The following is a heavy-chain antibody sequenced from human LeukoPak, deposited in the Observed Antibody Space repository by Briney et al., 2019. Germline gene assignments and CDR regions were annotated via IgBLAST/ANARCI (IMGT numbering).Heavy chain of an antibody. CDR1: GGSISSSSYY. V-gene: IGHV4-61*01. CDR3: ARPSPRSSTNWYGGYWFFDL. J-gene: IGHJ2*01. Sequence: PSETLSLTCTVSGGSISSSSYYWNWIRQSPGKGLEWIGYIHYSGTTSYNPSLKSRLTMSLDTSKNQFSLNLTSVTAADTAIYFCARPSPRSSTNWYGGYWFFDLWGRGTLVTVSS. D-gene: IGHD6-13*01. CDR2: IHYSGTT.